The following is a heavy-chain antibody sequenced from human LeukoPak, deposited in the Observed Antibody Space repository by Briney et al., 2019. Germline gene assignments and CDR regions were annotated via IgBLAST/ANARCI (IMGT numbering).Heavy chain of an antibody. D-gene: IGHD2-21*01. J-gene: IGHJ6*03. CDR1: GGSISSYY. V-gene: IGHV4-4*07. CDR3: ARDLAYSQPGFYYYYYMDV. Sequence: SETLSLTCTVSGGSISSYYWSWIRQPAGKGLEWIGRIYTSGSTNYNPSLKSRVTMSVDTSKNQFSLKLSSVTAADTAVYYCARDLAYSQPGFYYYYYMDVWGKGTTVTVSS. CDR2: IYTSGST.